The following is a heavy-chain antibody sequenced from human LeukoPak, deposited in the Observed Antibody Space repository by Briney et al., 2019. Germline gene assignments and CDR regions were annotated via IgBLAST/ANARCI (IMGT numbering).Heavy chain of an antibody. D-gene: IGHD4-17*01. J-gene: IGHJ4*02. Sequence: GGSLRLSCAASGFTFSSYSMNWVRQAPGKGLEWVSYISSSSSTIYYADSVKGRFTISRGNAKNSLYLQMNSLRAEDTAVYYCARDSLPRYGDYSYFDYWGQGTLVTVSS. V-gene: IGHV3-48*01. CDR1: GFTFSSYS. CDR2: ISSSSSTI. CDR3: ARDSLPRYGDYSYFDY.